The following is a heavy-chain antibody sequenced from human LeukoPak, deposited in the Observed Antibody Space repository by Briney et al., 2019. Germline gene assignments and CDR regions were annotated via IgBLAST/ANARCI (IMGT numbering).Heavy chain of an antibody. V-gene: IGHV7-4-1*02. Sequence: PAASVKVSCKASGYTFTSYAMIWVRQAPGQGLEWMGWINTKTGNPTYAQGFTGRFVFSLDTSVSTAYLQISSLKAEDTAVYYCAKNYFDSSAYYYAFDYWGQGTLVTVSS. CDR2: INTKTGNP. CDR3: AKNYFDSSAYYYAFDY. J-gene: IGHJ4*02. D-gene: IGHD3-22*01. CDR1: GYTFTSYA.